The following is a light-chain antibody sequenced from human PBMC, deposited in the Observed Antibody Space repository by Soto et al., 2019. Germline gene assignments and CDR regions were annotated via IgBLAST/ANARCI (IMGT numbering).Light chain of an antibody. Sequence: PGERATLSCRASQRVSSSYLAWYQQKPGQAPRLLIYGASSRASGIPDRFSGSGSGTDFTLTISRLEPEDFAIYYCQQYSSSPALTFGGGTEVEIK. J-gene: IGKJ4*01. V-gene: IGKV3-20*01. CDR3: QQYSSSPALT. CDR1: QRVSSSY. CDR2: GAS.